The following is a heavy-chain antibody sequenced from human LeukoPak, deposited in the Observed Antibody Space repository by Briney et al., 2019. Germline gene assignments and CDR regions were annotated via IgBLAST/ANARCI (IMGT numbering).Heavy chain of an antibody. CDR3: ARVVAAIALRDYHYVDV. CDR1: SFSITDKS. D-gene: IGHD6-19*01. CDR2: IYRGEVT. Sequence: PGGSLTLSCSASSFSITDKSMTWVRQAPGKGLECVAIIYRGEVTAYADSVRGRFTISRDSGTNTLFLQMDNLRVDDTAVYYCARVVAAIALRDYHYVDVWGKGPALSVS. J-gene: IGHJ6*03. V-gene: IGHV3-53*01.